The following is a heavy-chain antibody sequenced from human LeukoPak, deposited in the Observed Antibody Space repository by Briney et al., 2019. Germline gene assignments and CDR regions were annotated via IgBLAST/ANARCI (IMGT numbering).Heavy chain of an antibody. Sequence: ASVKVSCKASGYTFTGHYMHWVRQAPGQGLEWMGRINPNSGGTNYAQKFQGRVTKTRDTSISTDYMELSSLRSDDTAVYYCARDREVGSTDDAFDIWGQGTMVTVSS. CDR1: GYTFTGHY. V-gene: IGHV1-2*06. D-gene: IGHD1-26*01. CDR3: ARDREVGSTDDAFDI. J-gene: IGHJ3*02. CDR2: INPNSGGT.